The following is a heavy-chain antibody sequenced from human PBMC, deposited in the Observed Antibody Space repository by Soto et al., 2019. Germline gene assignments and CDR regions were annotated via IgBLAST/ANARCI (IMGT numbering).Heavy chain of an antibody. CDR1: GGSISSYY. V-gene: IGHV4-59*01. D-gene: IGHD1-26*01. J-gene: IGHJ1*01. CDR3: ARSTYYEYFQH. Sequence: EELSLTCTVSGGSISSYYWSWIRQPPGKGLEWIAYSYHSGSTNYNHSRKSRGTISVDTSRDHLSLKLSSVTPPDTAIYYCARSTYYEYFQHWGQGALVTVS. CDR2: SYHSGST.